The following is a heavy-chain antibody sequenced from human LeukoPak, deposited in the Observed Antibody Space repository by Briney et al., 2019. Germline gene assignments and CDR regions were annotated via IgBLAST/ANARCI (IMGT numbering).Heavy chain of an antibody. D-gene: IGHD1-14*01. CDR3: ARQHRAYWYFDL. CDR2: IYTSGST. V-gene: IGHV4-4*09. J-gene: IGHJ2*01. CDR1: GGSISSYY. Sequence: SETLSLTCTVSGGSISSYYWSWIRQPPGKGLEWIGYIYTSGSTNYNPSLKSRVTISVDTSKNQFSLKLSSVTAADTAVYYCARQHRAYWYFDLWGRGTLVTVSS.